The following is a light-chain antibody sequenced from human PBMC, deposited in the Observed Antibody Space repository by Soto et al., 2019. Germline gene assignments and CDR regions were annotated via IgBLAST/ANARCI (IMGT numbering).Light chain of an antibody. CDR1: QSVSSN. CDR2: GAS. Sequence: ELVMTHSPATLSVPPGERATLSCRASQSVSSNLAWYQQKPGQAPRLLIYGASTRATDIPARFSGSGSGTEFTLTISSLQSEDFAVCYCQQYNNWPPWTFGQGTKV. CDR3: QQYNNWPPWT. V-gene: IGKV3-15*01. J-gene: IGKJ1*01.